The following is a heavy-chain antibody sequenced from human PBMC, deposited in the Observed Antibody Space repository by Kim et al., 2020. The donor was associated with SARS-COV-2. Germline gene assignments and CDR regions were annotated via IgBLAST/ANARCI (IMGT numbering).Heavy chain of an antibody. J-gene: IGHJ2*01. V-gene: IGHV3-53*01. Sequence: RFTISRDNAKNTLYLQMNSLRAEDTAVYYCARVPSTPICGGDCWNWYFDLWGRGTLVTVSS. CDR3: ARVPSTPICGGDCWNWYFDL. D-gene: IGHD2-21*02.